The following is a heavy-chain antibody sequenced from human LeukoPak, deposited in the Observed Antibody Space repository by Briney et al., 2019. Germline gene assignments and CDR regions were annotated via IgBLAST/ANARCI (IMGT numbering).Heavy chain of an antibody. Sequence: ASVKVSCKASGGTFSSYAISWVRQAPGQGLEWMGGIIPIFGTANYAQKFQGRVTITADESTSTAYMELSSLRSEDTAVYYCARHSPQNDYGGYVWAFDIWGQGTMVTVSS. CDR1: GGTFSSYA. CDR3: ARHSPQNDYGGYVWAFDI. D-gene: IGHD4-17*01. CDR2: IIPIFGTA. V-gene: IGHV1-69*13. J-gene: IGHJ3*02.